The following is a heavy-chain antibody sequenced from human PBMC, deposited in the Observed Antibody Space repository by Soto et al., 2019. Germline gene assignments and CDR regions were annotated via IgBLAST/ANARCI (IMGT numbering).Heavy chain of an antibody. J-gene: IGHJ3*02. CDR2: IIPIFGTA. D-gene: IGHD2-15*01. CDR3: ARDRDVVVVAATPHDAFGI. CDR1: GGTFSSYA. Sequence: QVQLVQSGAEVKKPGSSVKVSCKASGGTFSSYAISWVRQAPGQGLEWMGGIIPIFGTANYAQKLQGRVTITADASTSSDCMELSSLRAEDTAVYYCARDRDVVVVAATPHDAFGIWGQGTMVTVSS. V-gene: IGHV1-69*12.